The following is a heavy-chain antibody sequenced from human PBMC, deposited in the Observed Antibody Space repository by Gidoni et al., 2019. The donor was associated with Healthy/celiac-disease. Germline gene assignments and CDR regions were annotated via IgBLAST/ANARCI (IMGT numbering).Heavy chain of an antibody. CDR1: GYTFTSSA. D-gene: IGHD3-22*01. CDR3: ARALDYYDSSGYDALDI. J-gene: IGHJ3*02. V-gene: IGHV1-3*01. CDR2: INAGNGNT. Sequence: QVQLVQSGAAVQRPGASVKVYFKASGYTFTSSAMHWVRQAPGQRLEGMGWINAGNGNTKYSQKFQGRVTMTRDTSASTAYMELSSLRSEDTAVYYCARALDYYDSSGYDALDIWGQGTMVTVSS.